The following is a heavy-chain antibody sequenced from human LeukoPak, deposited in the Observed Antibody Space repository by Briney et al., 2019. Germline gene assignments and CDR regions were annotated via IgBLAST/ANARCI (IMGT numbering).Heavy chain of an antibody. CDR2: INPNSDT. CDR1: GYTFSGYY. J-gene: IGHJ4*02. V-gene: IGHV1-2*02. Sequence: GASVKVSCKASGYTFSGYYIHWVRQGPGQGLEWKGWINPNSDTNYAQNFQGRVTMTRDTSISTAYMELSRLRSDDTAVYYCARGEQHQRGRHFEYWGQGTLVTVSS. CDR3: ARGEQHQRGRHFEY. D-gene: IGHD6-13*01.